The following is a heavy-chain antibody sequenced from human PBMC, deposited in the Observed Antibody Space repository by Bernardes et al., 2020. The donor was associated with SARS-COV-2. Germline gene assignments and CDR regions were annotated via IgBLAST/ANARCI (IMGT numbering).Heavy chain of an antibody. J-gene: IGHJ5*02. Sequence: ASVKVSCKVSGYTLTELSMHWVRQAPGNGLEWMGGFDPEDGETIYAQKFQGRVTMTEDTSTDTAYMELSSLRSEDTAVYYCATGPLVRGVTDWFDPWGQGTLVTVSS. D-gene: IGHD3-10*01. V-gene: IGHV1-24*01. CDR3: ATGPLVRGVTDWFDP. CDR2: FDPEDGET. CDR1: GYTLTELS.